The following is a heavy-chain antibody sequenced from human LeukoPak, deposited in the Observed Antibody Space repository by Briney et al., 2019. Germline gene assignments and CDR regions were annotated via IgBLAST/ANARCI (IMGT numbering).Heavy chain of an antibody. CDR1: GFTFSSYG. V-gene: IGHV3-30*18. D-gene: IGHD2-15*01. Sequence: PGRSLRLSCAASGFTFSSYGLHWVRQAPGKGLEWVAVISYDGSNKYYADSVKGRFTISRDNSKNTLYLQMNSLRAEDTAVYYCAKDSRRYCSGGSCYGGRGYYYCYGMDVWGQGTTVTVSS. CDR3: AKDSRRYCSGGSCYGGRGYYYCYGMDV. CDR2: ISYDGSNK. J-gene: IGHJ6*02.